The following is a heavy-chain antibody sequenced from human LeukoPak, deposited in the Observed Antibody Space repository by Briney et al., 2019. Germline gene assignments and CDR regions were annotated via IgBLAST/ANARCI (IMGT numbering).Heavy chain of an antibody. CDR2: ISWNSGSI. CDR1: GFTFDDYA. D-gene: IGHD2-15*01. V-gene: IGHV3-9*01. CDR3: AKDILRDVPLGAFDI. J-gene: IGHJ3*02. Sequence: GGSLRLSCAASGFTFDDYAMHWVRQAPGKGLEWVSGISWNSGSIGYADSVKGRFTISRDNAKNSLYLQMNSLRAEDTALYYCAKDILRDVPLGAFDIWGQGTIVTVSS.